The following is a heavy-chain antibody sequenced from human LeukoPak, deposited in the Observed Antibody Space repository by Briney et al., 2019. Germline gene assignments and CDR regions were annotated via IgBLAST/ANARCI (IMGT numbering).Heavy chain of an antibody. CDR2: IYYSGST. V-gene: IGHV4-39*01. CDR3: ARHVDGVYYDILTGPGGFDY. Sequence: SETLSLTCTVSGGSISSSSYYWGWIRQLPGKGLEWIGSIYYSGSTYYNPSLKSRVTISVDTSKNQFSLKLSSVTAADTAVYYCARHVDGVYYDILTGPGGFDYWGQGTLVTVSS. J-gene: IGHJ4*02. CDR1: GGSISSSSYY. D-gene: IGHD3-9*01.